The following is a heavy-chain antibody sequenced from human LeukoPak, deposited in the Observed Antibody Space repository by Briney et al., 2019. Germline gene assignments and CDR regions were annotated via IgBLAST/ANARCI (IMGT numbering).Heavy chain of an antibody. Sequence: GASVKISCKASGYTFTNNYMHWVRQAPGQGLEWVGVIHPSGSSTNYAQKFQGRVTMTKDTSASTVYIELSSLRSDDTAVYYCARMDMDPAMVTNYLDHWGQGTLVTVSS. V-gene: IGHV1-46*01. J-gene: IGHJ4*01. CDR3: ARMDMDPAMVTNYLDH. CDR1: GYTFTNNY. D-gene: IGHD5-18*01. CDR2: IHPSGSST.